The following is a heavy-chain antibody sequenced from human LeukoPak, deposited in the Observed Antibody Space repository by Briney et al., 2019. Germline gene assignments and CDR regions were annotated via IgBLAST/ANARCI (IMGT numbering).Heavy chain of an antibody. J-gene: IGHJ4*02. CDR1: GFTFSSYA. V-gene: IGHV3-33*06. Sequence: GGSLRLSCAASGFTFSSYAMNWVRQAPGKGLEWVAVIWYDGSNKYYADSVKGRFTISRDNSKNTLYLQMNSLRAEDTAVYYCAKDKSGYYSSDYFDYWGQGTLVTVSS. D-gene: IGHD3-22*01. CDR2: IWYDGSNK. CDR3: AKDKSGYYSSDYFDY.